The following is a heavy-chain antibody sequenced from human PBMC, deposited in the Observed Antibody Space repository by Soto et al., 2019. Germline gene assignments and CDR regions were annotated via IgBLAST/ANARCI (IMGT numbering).Heavy chain of an antibody. D-gene: IGHD3-16*01. J-gene: IGHJ4*02. CDR1: GFTFSHHG. V-gene: IGHV3-30*18. CDR2: VSSDGSIT. CDR3: AKESDYCLNSKWSFDS. Sequence: QVQLVESGGGVVQPGRSLRLSCADSGFTFSHHGVHWVRQAPGKGLEWLTVVSSDGSITYDADSVRGRFAISRDNSKNTLYLHMNSLRTEDTAVYYCAKESDYCLNSKWSFDSWGQGILVTVSS.